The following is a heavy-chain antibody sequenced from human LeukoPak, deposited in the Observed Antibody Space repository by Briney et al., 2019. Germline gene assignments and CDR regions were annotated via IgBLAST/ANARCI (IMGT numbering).Heavy chain of an antibody. Sequence: PGRSLRLSCAASGFTFDDYAMHWVRQAPGKGLEWVSGISWNSGSIGYADSVKGRFTISRDNAKNSLYLQMNSLRAEDTALYYCAKDIEGSSWVFAYWGEGTLVTVSS. CDR2: ISWNSGSI. D-gene: IGHD6-13*01. CDR3: AKDIEGSSWVFAY. CDR1: GFTFDDYA. V-gene: IGHV3-9*01. J-gene: IGHJ4*02.